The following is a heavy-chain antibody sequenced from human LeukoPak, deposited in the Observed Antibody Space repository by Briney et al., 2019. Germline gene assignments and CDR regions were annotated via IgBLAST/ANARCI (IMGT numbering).Heavy chain of an antibody. CDR2: IYYSGST. CDR1: GGSISSYY. D-gene: IGHD2-15*01. CDR3: ARDGTPHCSGGSCYLTPALDY. Sequence: SETLSLTCTVSGGSISSYYWSWIRQPPGKGLEWIGYIYYSGSTNYNPSLKSRVTISVDTSKNQFSLELSSVTAADTAVYYCARDGTPHCSGGSCYLTPALDYWGQGTLVTVSS. J-gene: IGHJ4*02. V-gene: IGHV4-59*01.